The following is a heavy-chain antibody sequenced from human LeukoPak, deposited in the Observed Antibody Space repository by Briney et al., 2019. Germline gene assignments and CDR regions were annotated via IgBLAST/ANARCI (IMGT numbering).Heavy chain of an antibody. J-gene: IGHJ3*02. CDR2: TYSGGTT. CDR3: ARGDYDILSGDAFDI. V-gene: IGHV3-53*05. Sequence: PGGSLRLSCAASGFTVSSNYMSWVRQAPGKGLEWVSVTYSGGTTYYADSVKGRFTISRDNSKNTLYLQMNSLRAEDTAVYYCARGDYDILSGDAFDIWGQGTMVTVSS. CDR1: GFTVSSNY. D-gene: IGHD3-9*01.